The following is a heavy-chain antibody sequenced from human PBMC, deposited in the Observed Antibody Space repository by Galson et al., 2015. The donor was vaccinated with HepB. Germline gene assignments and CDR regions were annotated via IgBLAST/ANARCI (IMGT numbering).Heavy chain of an antibody. Sequence: QSGAEVKKPGESLRISCKGSGYSFTSYWISWVRQMPGKGLEWMGRIDPSDSYTNYSPSFQGHVTISADKSISTAYLQWSSLKASDTAMYYCARHPRIAAAGTGNWFDPWGQGTLVTVSS. D-gene: IGHD6-13*01. CDR3: ARHPRIAAAGTGNWFDP. V-gene: IGHV5-10-1*01. J-gene: IGHJ5*02. CDR2: IDPSDSYT. CDR1: GYSFTSYW.